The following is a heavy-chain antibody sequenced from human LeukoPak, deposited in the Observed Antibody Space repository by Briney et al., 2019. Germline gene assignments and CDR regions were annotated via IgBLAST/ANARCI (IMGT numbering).Heavy chain of an antibody. CDR2: MYYSGST. CDR3: ARDRVGQQLVGRKYYYYYMDV. V-gene: IGHV4-61*05. Sequence: SETLSLTCTVSGASISSTSYYWGWIRQPPGKGLEWIGYMYYSGSTNYNPSLKSRVTISVDMSKNQVSLKLSSVTAADTAVYYCARDRVGQQLVGRKYYYYYMDVWGKGTTVTISS. D-gene: IGHD6-13*01. J-gene: IGHJ6*03. CDR1: GASISSTSYY.